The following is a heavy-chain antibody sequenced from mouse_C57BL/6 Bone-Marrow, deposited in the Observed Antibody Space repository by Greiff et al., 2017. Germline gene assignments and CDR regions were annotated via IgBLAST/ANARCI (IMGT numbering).Heavy chain of an antibody. Sequence: VQLQQSGAELMKPGASVKLSCKATGYTFTGYWIEWVKQRPGHGLEWIGEILPGSGSTNYNEKFKGKATFTADTSSNTAYMQLSSLTTEDSAIYYGAKPLHYYGSSSYYFDYWGQGTTLTVSS. CDR1: GYTFTGYW. CDR2: ILPGSGST. CDR3: AKPLHYYGSSSYYFDY. V-gene: IGHV1-9*01. D-gene: IGHD1-1*01. J-gene: IGHJ2*01.